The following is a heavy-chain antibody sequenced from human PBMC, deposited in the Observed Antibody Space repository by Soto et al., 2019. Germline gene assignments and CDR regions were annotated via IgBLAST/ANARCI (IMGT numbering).Heavy chain of an antibody. V-gene: IGHV1-69*06. CDR2: IIPIFGTV. J-gene: IGHJ3*02. CDR3: ARELSYDSSGYPLNAFDI. CDR1: GGTFSSYA. Sequence: QVQLVQSGAEVKKPGSSVKVSCKASGGTFSSYAISWVRQAPGQGLEWMGGIIPIFGTVNYAQKFQGKVTIAAEKSTSTVYMELGSLRSEDTAVYYCARELSYDSSGYPLNAFDIWGQGTMVTVSS. D-gene: IGHD3-22*01.